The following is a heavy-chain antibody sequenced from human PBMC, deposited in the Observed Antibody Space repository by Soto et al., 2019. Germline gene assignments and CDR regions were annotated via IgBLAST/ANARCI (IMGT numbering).Heavy chain of an antibody. Sequence: PGESLKISCKGSGYNFINYWIAWVRQMPGKGLEWMGVIYPGDSDTRYSPSFQGQVTISVDKSISTAYLQWSSLKASDTAMYYCARAGTVTDYYYMDVWGKGTTVTVSS. CDR2: IYPGDSDT. J-gene: IGHJ6*03. CDR1: GYNFINYW. CDR3: ARAGTVTDYYYMDV. D-gene: IGHD4-17*01. V-gene: IGHV5-51*01.